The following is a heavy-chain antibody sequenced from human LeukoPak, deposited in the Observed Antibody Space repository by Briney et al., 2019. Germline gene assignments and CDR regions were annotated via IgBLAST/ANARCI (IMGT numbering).Heavy chain of an antibody. V-gene: IGHV1-46*01. CDR3: ARDNSVGDNAWWFDP. CDR1: GGTFSSYA. J-gene: IGHJ5*02. D-gene: IGHD1-26*01. CDR2: INPTGGST. Sequence: ASVKVSCKASGGTFSSYAISWVRQAPGQGLEWMGLINPTGGSTGYAQKFQGRVTMTRDMSTSTDYMELSSLRSEDTAIYYCARDNSVGDNAWWFDPWGQGTLVTVSS.